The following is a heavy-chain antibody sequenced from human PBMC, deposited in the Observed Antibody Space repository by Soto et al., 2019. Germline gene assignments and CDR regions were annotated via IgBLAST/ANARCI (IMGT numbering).Heavy chain of an antibody. Sequence: GGALRRSCADSGCTFSDYNRSWIRQDPGKGMECVSYISSSGSTIYYADSVKGRFPISRDNAKNSLYLQMNSLRAEDTAVYYCARAPTYYYYSSGSGPFDYWRQGTLVIVYS. D-gene: IGHD3-22*01. CDR3: ARAPTYYYYSSGSGPFDY. J-gene: IGHJ4*02. V-gene: IGHV3-11*04. CDR2: ISSSGSTI. CDR1: GCTFSDYN.